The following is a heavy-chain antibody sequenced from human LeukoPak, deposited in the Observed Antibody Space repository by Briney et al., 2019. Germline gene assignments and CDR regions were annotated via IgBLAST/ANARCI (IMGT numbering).Heavy chain of an antibody. CDR3: AGGWWVVVVAATRVRWFDP. V-gene: IGHV4-34*01. CDR1: GGSFSGYY. D-gene: IGHD2-15*01. J-gene: IGHJ5*02. CDR2: INHSGST. Sequence: SETLSLTCAVYGGSFSGYYWSWIRQPPGKGLEWTGEINHSGSTNYNPSLKSRVTISVDTSKNQFSLKLSSVTAADTAVYYCAGGWWVVVVAATRVRWFDPWGQGTLVTVSS.